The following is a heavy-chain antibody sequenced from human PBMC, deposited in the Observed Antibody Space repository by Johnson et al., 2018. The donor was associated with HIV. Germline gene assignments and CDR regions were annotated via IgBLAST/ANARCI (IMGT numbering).Heavy chain of an antibody. CDR3: AKASHWAFDI. J-gene: IGHJ3*02. CDR2: IRYDGSNK. CDR1: GFTFSRYG. D-gene: IGHD1-1*01. Sequence: VQLVESGGGVVQPGGSLRLSCAASGFTFSRYGMHWVRQAPGKGLEWVAFIRYDGSNKYYVDSVKGRFTISRDNSKNTLYLQMNSLGGEDTAVYYCAKASHWAFDIWGQGTMVTVSS. V-gene: IGHV3-30*02.